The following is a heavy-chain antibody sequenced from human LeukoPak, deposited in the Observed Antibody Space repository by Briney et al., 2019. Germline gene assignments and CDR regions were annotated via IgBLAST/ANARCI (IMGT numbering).Heavy chain of an antibody. D-gene: IGHD3-22*01. CDR3: ATSASSGHNEN. Sequence: GGSLRLSCAASGFTFSSYAMSWVRQAPGKGLEWISAISGSGGSTYYADSVKGRFTISRDNSKNTLYLQMNSLRAEDTAVYYCATSASSGHNENWGQGTLVTVSS. CDR1: GFTFSSYA. J-gene: IGHJ4*02. V-gene: IGHV3-23*01. CDR2: ISGSGGST.